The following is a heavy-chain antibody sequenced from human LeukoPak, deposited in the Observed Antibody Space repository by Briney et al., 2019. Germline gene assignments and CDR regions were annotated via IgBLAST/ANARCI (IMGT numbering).Heavy chain of an antibody. CDR3: AKDVYYYGSGSSTVFDY. V-gene: IGHV3-30*18. CDR2: ISYDGSNK. J-gene: IGHJ4*02. D-gene: IGHD3-10*01. CDR1: GFTFSSYG. Sequence: GGSLRLSCAASGFTFSSYGMHWVRQAPGKGLEWVAVISYDGSNKYYADSVKGRFTISRDNSKNTLYLQMNSLRAEDTAVYYCAKDVYYYGSGSSTVFDYWGQGTLVTVSS.